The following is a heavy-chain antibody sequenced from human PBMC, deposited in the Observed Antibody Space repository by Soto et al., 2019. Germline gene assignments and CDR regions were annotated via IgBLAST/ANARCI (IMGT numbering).Heavy chain of an antibody. D-gene: IGHD6-13*01. J-gene: IGHJ4*02. Sequence: PGESLKISCRGSGFTFTNYWIAWVRQMPGKGLEWMGIIYPGDSDTRYSPSFQGQVTISADKSISTAYLQWSSLKASDTAMYYCARLGDSSSSSGSIFYWGQGTLVTVSS. CDR3: ARLGDSSSSSGSIFY. CDR2: IYPGDSDT. CDR1: GFTFTNYW. V-gene: IGHV5-51*01.